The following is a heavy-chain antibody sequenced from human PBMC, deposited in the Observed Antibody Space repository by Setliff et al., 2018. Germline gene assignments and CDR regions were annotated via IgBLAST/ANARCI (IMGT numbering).Heavy chain of an antibody. Sequence: SETLSLTCAVSGASIRNNYYWGWIRQSPGTGLEWIGSIFYNGMAYYNPSLKSRVTMSVDTSKNQFSLNLTSVTAADTAVYYCARTGTYRYFDYWGQGTQVTVS. J-gene: IGHJ4*02. CDR1: GASIRNNYY. D-gene: IGHD1-1*01. V-gene: IGHV4-39*01. CDR2: IFYNGMA. CDR3: ARTGTYRYFDY.